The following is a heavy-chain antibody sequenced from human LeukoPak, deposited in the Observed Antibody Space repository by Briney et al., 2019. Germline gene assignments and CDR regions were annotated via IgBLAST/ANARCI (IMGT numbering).Heavy chain of an antibody. Sequence: SETLSLTCTVSGGSISSSSYYWGWIHQPPGKGLEWIGSIYYSGSTYYNPSLKSRVTISVDTSKNQFSLKLSSVTAADTAVYYCARHGNTLGMFDPWGQGTLVTVSS. CDR2: IYYSGST. J-gene: IGHJ5*02. CDR1: GGSISSSSYY. CDR3: ARHGNTLGMFDP. D-gene: IGHD7-27*01. V-gene: IGHV4-39*01.